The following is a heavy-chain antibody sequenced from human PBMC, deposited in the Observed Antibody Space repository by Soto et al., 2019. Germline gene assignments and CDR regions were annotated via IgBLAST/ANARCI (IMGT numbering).Heavy chain of an antibody. Sequence: SETLSLTCTVSGGSISSYYWSWIRQPPGKGLEWIGYIYYSGSTNYNPSLKSRVTISVDTSKNQFSLKLSSVTAADTAVYYCARGLIVVVPAALKTNDAFDIWGQGTMVTVSS. CDR1: GGSISSYY. CDR3: ARGLIVVVPAALKTNDAFDI. D-gene: IGHD2-2*01. CDR2: IYYSGST. J-gene: IGHJ3*02. V-gene: IGHV4-59*01.